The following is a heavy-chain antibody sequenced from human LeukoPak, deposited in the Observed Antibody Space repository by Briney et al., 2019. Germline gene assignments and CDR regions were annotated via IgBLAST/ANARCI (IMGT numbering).Heavy chain of an antibody. V-gene: IGHV3-48*01. CDR3: ATEYPRGRTLPRYYFDY. D-gene: IGHD2-15*01. CDR2: ISSSSTNI. Sequence: EPGGSLRLSCAASGFTFSSYSMNWVRQAPGKGLEWVSYISSSSTNIYYADSAKGRFTISRDNATNSLCLQLSSLRAEATAGYYCATEYPRGRTLPRYYFDYWGQGTLVTVSS. CDR1: GFTFSSYS. J-gene: IGHJ4*02.